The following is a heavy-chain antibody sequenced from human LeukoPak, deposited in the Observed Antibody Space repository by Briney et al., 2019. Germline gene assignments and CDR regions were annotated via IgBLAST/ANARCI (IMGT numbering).Heavy chain of an antibody. D-gene: IGHD3-22*01. CDR2: IIPIFGAA. CDR3: ARRPLKAPGYDSSGYFDY. Sequence: ASVKVSCKASGGTFSSYAISWVRQAPGQGLEWIGGIIPIFGAANYAQKFQGRVTITADESTSTAYMELSSLRAEDTAVYYCARRPLKAPGYDSSGYFDYWGQGTLVTVSS. V-gene: IGHV1-69*13. J-gene: IGHJ4*02. CDR1: GGTFSSYA.